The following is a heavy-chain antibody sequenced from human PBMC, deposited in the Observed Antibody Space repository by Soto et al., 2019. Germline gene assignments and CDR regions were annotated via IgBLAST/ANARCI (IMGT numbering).Heavy chain of an antibody. CDR2: IIPIFSRT. D-gene: IGHD2-15*01. V-gene: IGHV1-69*01. J-gene: IGHJ4*02. CDR1: GGSFSTSS. Sequence: QVQLVQSGTEVKEPGSSVRVSCKASGGSFSTSSFVWVRQGTGQGLEWMGGIIPIFSRTNLAQKFQGRVTFSADESTRTTYMELRSLTSEDTAIYYCARDVVRSTAGDSWGQGTLVTVSS. CDR3: ARDVVRSTAGDS.